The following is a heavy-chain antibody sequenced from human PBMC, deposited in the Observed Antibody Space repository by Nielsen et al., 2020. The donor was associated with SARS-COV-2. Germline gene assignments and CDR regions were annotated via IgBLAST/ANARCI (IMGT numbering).Heavy chain of an antibody. CDR3: ARDLGYDFWSGYQYYYCMDV. CDR1: GFTFSSYW. CDR2: IKQAGSEK. D-gene: IGHD3-3*01. J-gene: IGHJ6*02. V-gene: IGHV3-7*01. Sequence: GESLKISCAASGFTFSSYWMSWVRQAPGKGLEWVANIKQAGSEKYYVDSVKGRFTISRDNAKNSLYLQMNSLRAEDTAVYYCARDLGYDFWSGYQYYYCMDVWGQGTTVTVSS.